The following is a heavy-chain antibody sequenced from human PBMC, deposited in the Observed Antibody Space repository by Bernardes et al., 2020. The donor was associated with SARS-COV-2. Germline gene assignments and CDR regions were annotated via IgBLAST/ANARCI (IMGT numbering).Heavy chain of an antibody. Sequence: GGSLRLSCAASGFTFSHYGMHWVRQAPGKGLEWVAVISYDGSNEFYANSVKGRFTISRDNSKNTLYMQMNSLRAEDTAVYYCAKVIAAAGKGGVFDYYYGMDVWGQGTTVTVSS. J-gene: IGHJ6*02. CDR3: AKVIAAAGKGGVFDYYYGMDV. D-gene: IGHD6-13*01. V-gene: IGHV3-30*18. CDR2: ISYDGSNE. CDR1: GFTFSHYG.